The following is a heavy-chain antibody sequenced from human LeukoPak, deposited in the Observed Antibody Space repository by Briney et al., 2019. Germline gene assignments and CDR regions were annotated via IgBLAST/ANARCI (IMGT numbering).Heavy chain of an antibody. J-gene: IGHJ4*02. D-gene: IGHD1-7*01. V-gene: IGHV1-18*01. Sequence: ASVKVSCKASGYIFSNYGISWVRQAPGQGLEWTGWISAKNGDTNYIQRFRGRVTMTTDTSTSTAYMELWSLRSDDTAVYYCARDVPGTTPFDYWGQGTLVTVSS. CDR3: ARDVPGTTPFDY. CDR2: ISAKNGDT. CDR1: GYIFSNYG.